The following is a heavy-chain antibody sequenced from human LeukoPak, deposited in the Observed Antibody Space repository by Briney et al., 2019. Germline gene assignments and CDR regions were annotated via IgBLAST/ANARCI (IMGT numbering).Heavy chain of an antibody. CDR1: GFTFSSYA. D-gene: IGHD2-15*01. V-gene: IGHV3-23*01. CDR3: ARGPLWGLLNDCSGGHCPLLDY. Sequence: GGSLRLSCAASGFTFSSYAMSWVRQAPGKGLEWVSAISGSGGSTYYADSVKGRFTISRDNSKNTLYLQMNSLRAEDTAVYYCARGPLWGLLNDCSGGHCPLLDYWGQGTLVTVSS. J-gene: IGHJ4*02. CDR2: ISGSGGST.